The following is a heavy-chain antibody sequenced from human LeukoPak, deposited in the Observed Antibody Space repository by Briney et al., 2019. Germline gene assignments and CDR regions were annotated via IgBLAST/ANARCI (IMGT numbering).Heavy chain of an antibody. CDR1: GFTVSSNY. D-gene: IGHD4-23*01. V-gene: IGHV3-53*05. J-gene: IGHJ4*02. CDR2: IYSGGST. CDR3: AKNTKPTLVTPDF. Sequence: GGSLRLSCAASGFTVSSNYMSWVRQAPGKGLEWVSVIYSGGSTYYADSVKGRFTISRDNSKNTLYLQMNSLRVEDSAVYYCAKNTKPTLVTPDFWGQGTLVTVSS.